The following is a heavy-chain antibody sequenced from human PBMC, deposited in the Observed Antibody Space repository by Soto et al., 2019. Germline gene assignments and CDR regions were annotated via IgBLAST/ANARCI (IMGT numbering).Heavy chain of an antibody. CDR2: INHSGST. D-gene: IGHD1-26*01. V-gene: IGHV4-34*01. J-gene: IGHJ3*02. CDR3: AYSSGSYGLVAFDI. Sequence: QVQLQQWGAGLLKPSETLSLTCAVYGGSFSGYYWSWIRQPPGKGLEWIGEINHSGSTNYNPSLKSRVTISVDTSKNQFSLKLRSVTAADTAVYYCAYSSGSYGLVAFDIWGQGTMVTVSS. CDR1: GGSFSGYY.